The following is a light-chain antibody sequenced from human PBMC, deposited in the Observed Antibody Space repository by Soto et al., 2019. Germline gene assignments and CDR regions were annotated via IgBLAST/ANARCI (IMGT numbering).Light chain of an antibody. V-gene: IGKV1-33*01. J-gene: IGKJ4*01. CDR1: QSIANY. CDR3: QQYEELPLT. Sequence: DVQLTQSPSTLSASVGDRVAITCQASQSIANYLNWFQFRPGKAPQLLISDASHLEPGVPSRFSGERSGSDFSLIINNLPPEDFATYYCQQYEELPLTFGGGTRV. CDR2: DAS.